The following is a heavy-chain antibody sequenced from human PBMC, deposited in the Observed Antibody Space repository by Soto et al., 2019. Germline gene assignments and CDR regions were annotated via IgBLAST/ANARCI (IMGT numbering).Heavy chain of an antibody. CDR3: ARERRSGRPTAAAGAFDF. CDR1: GWSFSGYA. Sequence: VNVARKASGWSFSGYAISWVRMATGQGLEWMGGIIPIFGTANYAQKSQGRVTITADESTSTAYMELSSLRSEDTAVYYCARERRSGRPTAAAGAFDFWGQGTLVTVSS. CDR2: IIPIFGTA. V-gene: IGHV1-69*13. J-gene: IGHJ4*02. D-gene: IGHD6-13*01.